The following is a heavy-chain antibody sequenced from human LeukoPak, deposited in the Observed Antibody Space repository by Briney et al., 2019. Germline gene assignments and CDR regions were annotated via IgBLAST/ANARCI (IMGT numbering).Heavy chain of an antibody. D-gene: IGHD3-9*01. CDR1: GGSISSYY. J-gene: IGHJ5*02. Sequence: PSGTLSLTCTVSGGSISSYYWSWIRQPPGKGLEWIGYIYYSGSTNYNPSLKGRVTISVDTSKNQFSLKLSSVTAADTAVYYCARHRDILTGYRWFDPWGQGTLVTVSS. CDR3: ARHRDILTGYRWFDP. CDR2: IYYSGST. V-gene: IGHV4-59*08.